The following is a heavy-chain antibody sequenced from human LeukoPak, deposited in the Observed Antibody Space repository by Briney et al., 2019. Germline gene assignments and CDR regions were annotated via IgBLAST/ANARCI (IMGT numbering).Heavy chain of an antibody. CDR3: ARVPSTVVDAFDI. CDR2: LYYSGST. CDR1: GGSISSYY. V-gene: IGHV4-59*01. D-gene: IGHD4-17*01. Sequence: SETLSLTCTVSGGSISSYYWSWIRQPPGKGLEWIGYLYYSGSTNYNPSLKSRVTISVDTSKNQFSLKLSSVTAADTAVYYCARVPSTVVDAFDIWGQGTMVTVSS. J-gene: IGHJ3*02.